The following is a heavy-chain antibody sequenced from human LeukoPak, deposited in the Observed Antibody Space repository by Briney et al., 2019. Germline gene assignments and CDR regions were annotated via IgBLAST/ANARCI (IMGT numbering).Heavy chain of an antibody. J-gene: IGHJ4*02. CDR1: GFSFSNSW. CDR2: IKQGGSSK. D-gene: IGHD3-3*01. Sequence: GGSLRLSCVASGFSFSNSWMTWVRRAPGKGLEWVANIKQGGSSKYYVDSVKGRFTISRDDAKNSLFLQMNSLRAEDTAVYYCGRGEGFLVDHWGQGTLVTVSS. V-gene: IGHV3-7*01. CDR3: GRGEGFLVDH.